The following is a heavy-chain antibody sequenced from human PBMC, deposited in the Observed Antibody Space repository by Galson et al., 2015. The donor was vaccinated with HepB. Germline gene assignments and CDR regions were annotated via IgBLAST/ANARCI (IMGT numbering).Heavy chain of an antibody. V-gene: IGHV3-11*04. CDR1: GFTVSLNY. Sequence: SLRLSCAVSGFTVSLNYMSWVRQAPGKGLEWISHISSSGSAMFYADSVKGRFTISRDNAKNSLFLQMGSLRAEDTAVYYCVRCPFTTYFGSGTFFDHWGQGTRFTVSS. CDR3: VRCPFTTYFGSGTFFDH. D-gene: IGHD3-10*01. J-gene: IGHJ4*02. CDR2: ISSSGSAM.